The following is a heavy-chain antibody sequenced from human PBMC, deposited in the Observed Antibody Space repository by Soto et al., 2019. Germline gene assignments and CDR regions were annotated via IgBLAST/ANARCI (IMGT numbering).Heavy chain of an antibody. CDR1: GGSISSSNW. Sequence: SETLSLTCAVSGGSISSSNWWSWVRQPPGKGLEWIGEIYHSGSTNYNPSLKSRVTISVDKSKNQFSLKLSSVTAADTAVYYCARESRWDIVVVPAARGLDYWGQGTLVTVSS. CDR3: ARESRWDIVVVPAARGLDY. D-gene: IGHD2-2*01. V-gene: IGHV4-4*02. J-gene: IGHJ4*02. CDR2: IYHSGST.